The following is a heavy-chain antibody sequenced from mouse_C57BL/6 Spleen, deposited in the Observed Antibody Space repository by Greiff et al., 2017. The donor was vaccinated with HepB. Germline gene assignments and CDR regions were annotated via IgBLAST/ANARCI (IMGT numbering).Heavy chain of an antibody. V-gene: IGHV5-4*01. CDR2: ISDGGSYT. CDR3: ARDRNYGSSYGFAY. Sequence: EVNLVESGGGLVKPGGSLKLSCAASGFTFSSYAMSWVRQTPEKRLEWVATISDGGSYTYYPDNVKGRFTISRDNAKNNLYLQMSHLKSEDTAMYYCARDRNYGSSYGFAYWGQGTLVTVSA. CDR1: GFTFSSYA. D-gene: IGHD1-1*01. J-gene: IGHJ3*01.